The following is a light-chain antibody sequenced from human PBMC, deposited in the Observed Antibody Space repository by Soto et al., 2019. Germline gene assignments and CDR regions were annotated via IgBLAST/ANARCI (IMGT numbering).Light chain of an antibody. CDR2: AAS. J-gene: IGKJ5*01. Sequence: DIQMTQSPSSLSVSARDGVTITWRASQSIGTSLNWYQQKPGKAPKLLISAASSLQSGVPSRFSGSGSGTDFTLTITSLQPEDFATYFCQQSYSTPITFGQGTRLEIK. CDR3: QQSYSTPIT. V-gene: IGKV1-39*01. CDR1: QSIGTS.